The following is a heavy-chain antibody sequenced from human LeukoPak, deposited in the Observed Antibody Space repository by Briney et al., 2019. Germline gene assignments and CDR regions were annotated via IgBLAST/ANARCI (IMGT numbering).Heavy chain of an antibody. Sequence: SETLSLTCTASGVSIRTDGSYWAWLRQPPGKGLEWIGSIYIDGITHYNSSLQSRVTLSIDTSKNQFSLKLTSVTAADTAVFYCARLFTRAWEYRYGMDVWGQGTAVTVSS. V-gene: IGHV4-39*01. D-gene: IGHD1-26*01. CDR2: IYIDGIT. CDR3: ARLFTRAWEYRYGMDV. CDR1: GVSIRTDGSY. J-gene: IGHJ6*02.